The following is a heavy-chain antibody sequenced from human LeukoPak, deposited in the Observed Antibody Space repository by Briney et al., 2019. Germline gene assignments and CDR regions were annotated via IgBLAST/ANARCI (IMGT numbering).Heavy chain of an antibody. Sequence: PSGTLSLTCTVSSDSIFTSNWWSWIRQPAGKGLEWIGRIYTSGRTSYNPSLKSRVTMSLDTSKNHFSLNLSSVTAADTAVYYCAVITMIRGKNWFDPWGQGTLVTVSS. J-gene: IGHJ5*02. CDR2: IYTSGRT. CDR1: SDSIFTSNW. CDR3: AVITMIRGKNWFDP. V-gene: IGHV4-4*07. D-gene: IGHD3-10*01.